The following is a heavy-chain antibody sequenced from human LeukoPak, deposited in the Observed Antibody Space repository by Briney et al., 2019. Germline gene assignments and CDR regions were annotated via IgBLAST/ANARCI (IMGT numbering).Heavy chain of an antibody. CDR2: IYYSGST. CDR3: ATITVTSGYYYYMDV. CDR1: GGSISSYY. V-gene: IGHV4-59*01. J-gene: IGHJ6*03. D-gene: IGHD4-17*01. Sequence: PSETLSLTXTVSGGSISSYYWSWIRQPPGKGLEWIGYIYYSGSTNYNPSLKSRVTISVDTSKNQFSLKLSSVTAADTAVYYCATITVTSGYYYYMDVWGKGTTVTVSS.